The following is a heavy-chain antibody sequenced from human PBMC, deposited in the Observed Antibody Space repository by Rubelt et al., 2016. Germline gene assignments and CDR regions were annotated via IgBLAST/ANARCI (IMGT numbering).Heavy chain of an antibody. CDR1: GGSFSGYY. CDR3: AIQDTNDYVC. Sequence: QVQLQQWGAGLLKPSETLSLTCAVYGGSFSGYYWSWIRQPPGKGLEWIGEINHSGSTNYNPSLKSRVPISVDTSKNHFSLKLGSVTAADTAVYYCAIQDTNDYVCWGQGTLVTVSS. V-gene: IGHV4-34*01. J-gene: IGHJ4*02. D-gene: IGHD3-16*01. CDR2: INHSGST.